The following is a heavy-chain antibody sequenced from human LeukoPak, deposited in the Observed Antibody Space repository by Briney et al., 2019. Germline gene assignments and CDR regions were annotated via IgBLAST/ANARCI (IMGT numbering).Heavy chain of an antibody. V-gene: IGHV5-51*01. D-gene: IGHD4-17*01. CDR2: IYPSDSDT. Sequence: GESLKISCKGSGYSFTNYWVAWVRQMPGKGLEWMGIIYPSDSDTRYSPSFQGQVTISADKSISTAYLQWSSLKASDTAIYYCAKGQGYGDHYPIDYWGQGTLVTVSS. J-gene: IGHJ4*02. CDR3: AKGQGYGDHYPIDY. CDR1: GYSFTNYW.